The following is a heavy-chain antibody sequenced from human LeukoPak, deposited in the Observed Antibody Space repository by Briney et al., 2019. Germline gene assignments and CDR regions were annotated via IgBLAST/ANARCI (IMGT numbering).Heavy chain of an antibody. CDR1: GFTFSSYS. CDR2: ISSSSSYI. V-gene: IGHV3-21*01. D-gene: IGHD2-21*02. Sequence: RSGGSLRLSCAASGFTFSSYSMKSGRQAPGKGLEWVSSISSSSSYIYYADSVKGRFTISRDNAKNSLYLQMNSLRAEDTAVYYCARERTGDPNCFDYWGQGTLVTVSS. J-gene: IGHJ4*02. CDR3: ARERTGDPNCFDY.